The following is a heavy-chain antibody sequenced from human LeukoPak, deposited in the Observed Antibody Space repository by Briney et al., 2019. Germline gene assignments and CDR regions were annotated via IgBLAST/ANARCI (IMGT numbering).Heavy chain of an antibody. CDR3: AKEHSSSWHWGFDY. V-gene: IGHV3-30*18. D-gene: IGHD6-13*01. Sequence: PGRSLRLSCAASGFTFSSYGMHWVRQAPGKGLEWVAVISYDGSNKYYADSVKGRFTISRDNSKNTLYLQMNSLRAEDTAVYYCAKEHSSSWHWGFDYWGQGTLVTVSS. J-gene: IGHJ4*02. CDR1: GFTFSSYG. CDR2: ISYDGSNK.